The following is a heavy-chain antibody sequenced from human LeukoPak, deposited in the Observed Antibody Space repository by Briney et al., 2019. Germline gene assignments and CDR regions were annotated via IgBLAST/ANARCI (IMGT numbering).Heavy chain of an antibody. CDR1: GYIFTDYA. Sequence: GASEKVSCKASGYIFTDYAIHWLRQAPGQRPEWMGWMNAANGNTKYSQKFQGRITLIRDTSAATAYMELSSLRHDDLAVYYCARGRGTSGSNRDFYFYYYMDVWGKGTTVTVSS. CDR3: ARGRGTSGSNRDFYFYYYMDV. V-gene: IGHV1-3*01. CDR2: MNAANGNT. J-gene: IGHJ6*03. D-gene: IGHD2-15*01.